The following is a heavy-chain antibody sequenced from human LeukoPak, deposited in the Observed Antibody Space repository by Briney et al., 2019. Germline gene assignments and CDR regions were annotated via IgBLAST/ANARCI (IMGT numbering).Heavy chain of an antibody. CDR2: INPNSGGT. V-gene: IGHV1-2*02. Sequence: ASVKVSCKASGYTFTGYYMHWVRQAPGQGLEWMGWINPNSGGTNYAQKFQGRVTMTRDTSISTAYMELSRLRSDDTAVYYYARGSLGYCSSTSCYPFDYWGQGTLVTVSS. CDR1: GYTFTGYY. CDR3: ARGSLGYCSSTSCYPFDY. J-gene: IGHJ4*02. D-gene: IGHD2-2*01.